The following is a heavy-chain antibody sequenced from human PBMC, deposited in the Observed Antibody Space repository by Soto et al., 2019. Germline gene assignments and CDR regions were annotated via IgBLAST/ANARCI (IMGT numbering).Heavy chain of an antibody. CDR1: GGSISSSNW. CDR2: IYHSGST. V-gene: IGHV4-4*02. D-gene: IGHD6-19*01. J-gene: IGHJ6*02. Sequence: PSETLSLTCAVSGGSISSSNWWSWVRQPPGKGLEWIGEIYHSGSTNYNPSLKSRVTISVDKSKNQFSLKLSSVTAADTAVYYCARDEYSSGWYNYYYGMDVWGQGTTVTVSS. CDR3: ARDEYSSGWYNYYYGMDV.